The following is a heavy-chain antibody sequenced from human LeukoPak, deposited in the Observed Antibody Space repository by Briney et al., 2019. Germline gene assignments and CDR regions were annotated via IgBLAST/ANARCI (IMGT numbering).Heavy chain of an antibody. V-gene: IGHV4-59*08. D-gene: IGHD4-17*01. CDR1: GGSISSYY. J-gene: IGHJ3*02. Sequence: PSETLSLTCTVSGGSISSYYWSWIRQPPGKGLEWIGYIYYSGSTNYNPSLKSRVTISVDTSKNQFSLKLSSVTAADTAVYYCARDYGDILRHDAFDIWGQGTMVTVSS. CDR3: ARDYGDILRHDAFDI. CDR2: IYYSGST.